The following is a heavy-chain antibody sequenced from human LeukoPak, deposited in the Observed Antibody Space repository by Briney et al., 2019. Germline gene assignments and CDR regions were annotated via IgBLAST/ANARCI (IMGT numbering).Heavy chain of an antibody. CDR1: GYSFTSYW. J-gene: IGHJ5*02. CDR3: ARRVGATGWFDP. CDR2: IDPSDSYT. D-gene: IGHD1-26*01. Sequence: GESLKISCKSSGYSFTSYWISWVRQMPGKGLEWMGRIDPSDSYTNYSPSFQGHVTISADKSISTAYLQWSSLKASDTAMYYCARRVGATGWFDPWGQGTLVTVSS. V-gene: IGHV5-10-1*01.